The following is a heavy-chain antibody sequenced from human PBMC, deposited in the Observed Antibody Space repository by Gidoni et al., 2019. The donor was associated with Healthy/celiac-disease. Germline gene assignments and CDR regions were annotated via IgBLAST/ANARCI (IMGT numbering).Heavy chain of an antibody. D-gene: IGHD3-16*02. CDR1: GGSFSGYY. CDR3: ARGDYDYIWGSYPFWY. CDR2: INHSGST. V-gene: IGHV4-34*01. Sequence: QVQLQQWGAGLLKPSETLSLTCAAYGGSFSGYYWSWIRQPPGKGLEWIGEINHSGSTNYNPSLKSRVTISVDTSKNQFSLKLSSVTAADTAVYYCARGDYDYIWGSYPFWYWGQGTLVTVSS. J-gene: IGHJ4*02.